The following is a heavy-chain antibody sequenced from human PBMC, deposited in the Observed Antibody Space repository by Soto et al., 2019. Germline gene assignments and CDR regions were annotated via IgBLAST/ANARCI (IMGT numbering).Heavy chain of an antibody. D-gene: IGHD3-3*01. CDR3: ARGGWGSLEHYYYYYGMDV. V-gene: IGHV1-18*01. Sequence: QVQLVQSGAEVKKPGASVKVSCKASGYTFTSYGISWVRQAPGQGLEWMGWIRAYNGNTNYAQKLQGRVTMTTDTPTSTAYMELRSLRSDDTAVYYCARGGWGSLEHYYYYYGMDVWGQGTTVTVSS. CDR2: IRAYNGNT. CDR1: GYTFTSYG. J-gene: IGHJ6*02.